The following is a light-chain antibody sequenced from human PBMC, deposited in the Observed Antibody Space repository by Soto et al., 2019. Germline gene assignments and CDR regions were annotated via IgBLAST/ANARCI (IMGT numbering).Light chain of an antibody. CDR2: WAS. V-gene: IGKV4-1*01. J-gene: IGKJ1*01. CDR3: QQYYSTLLA. CDR1: QSIFYSSNNKNY. Sequence: DIVMTQSPDSLAVSLGERATINCKSSQSIFYSSNNKNYLAWYQQKPGQPPKLLIYWASTRESGVPDRFSGSGSRTDFTLTISSLQAEDVAVYYCQQYYSTLLAFGQGTKVEIK.